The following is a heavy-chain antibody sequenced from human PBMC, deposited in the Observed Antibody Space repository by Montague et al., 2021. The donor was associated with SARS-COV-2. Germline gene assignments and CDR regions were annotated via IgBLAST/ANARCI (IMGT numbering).Heavy chain of an antibody. Sequence: CAISGDSVSSKRAAWNWIRQSPSRGLEWLGRTYYRSKWYTDYAVSVRSRITVNSDTSKNQVSPHLTSVTPDDTAVYFCARDLGISLSTGRVDAFDVRGQGTMVTVSS. D-gene: IGHD5/OR15-5a*01. CDR1: GDSVSSKRAA. V-gene: IGHV6-1*01. CDR3: ARDLGISLSTGRVDAFDV. CDR2: TYYRSKWYT. J-gene: IGHJ3*01.